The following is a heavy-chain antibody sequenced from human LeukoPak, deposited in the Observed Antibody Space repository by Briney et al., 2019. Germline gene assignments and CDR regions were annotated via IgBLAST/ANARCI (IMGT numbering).Heavy chain of an antibody. V-gene: IGHV4-59*01. D-gene: IGHD2-15*01. J-gene: IGHJ4*02. CDR3: ARRYCSGGTCYEGDY. CDR1: GGSISSYY. CDR2: IYYTGST. Sequence: PSETLSLTCTVSGGSISSYYWSWIRQPPGKGLEWIGYIYYTGSTNYSPSLKSRVTISVDTSKNQFSLKLSSVTAADTAVYYCARRYCSGGTCYEGDYWGQGTLVTVSS.